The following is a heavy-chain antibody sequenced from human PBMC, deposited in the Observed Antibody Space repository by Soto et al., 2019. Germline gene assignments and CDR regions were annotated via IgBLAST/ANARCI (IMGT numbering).Heavy chain of an antibody. J-gene: IGHJ4*02. CDR3: ARGRYGEY. Sequence: QVHLVQSGAEVKKPGASVKVSCKGSGYAFTTYGITWVRQAPGQGLEWTGWISAHNGNTYYAQKLQGRVTVTRDTSTSTAYMELRSLSSDDTAEYYCARGRYGEYWGQGALVTVSS. D-gene: IGHD3-10*01. CDR2: ISAHNGNT. CDR1: GYAFTTYG. V-gene: IGHV1-18*01.